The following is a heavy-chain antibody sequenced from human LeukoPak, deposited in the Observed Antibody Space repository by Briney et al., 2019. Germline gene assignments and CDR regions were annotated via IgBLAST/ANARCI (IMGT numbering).Heavy chain of an antibody. D-gene: IGHD6-19*01. CDR1: GFSVSRKY. CDR3: ATVLSDSRGWYHFDN. Sequence: TGGSLRLSCAASGFSVSRKYMSWVRQTPGKGLEWVSLIYSGDTTYYADSVKGRFTISRDNSKNTLYLQMNSLRAEDTAVYYCATVLSDSRGWYHFDNWGQGTLVTVSS. CDR2: IYSGDTT. J-gene: IGHJ4*02. V-gene: IGHV3-53*01.